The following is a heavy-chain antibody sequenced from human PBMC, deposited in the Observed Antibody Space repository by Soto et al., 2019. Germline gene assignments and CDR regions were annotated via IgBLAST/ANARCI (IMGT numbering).Heavy chain of an antibody. CDR2: IYYSGST. CDR1: GVSISSGSFY. Sequence: PSETLSLTCTVSGVSISSGSFYWSWIRQHPGKGLEWIGYIYYSGSTYYNPSLKSRVTISVDTSKNQFSLKLSSVTAADTAVYYCARDSGNYYDSSGSPGWFDPWGQGTLVTVSS. CDR3: ARDSGNYYDSSGSPGWFDP. J-gene: IGHJ5*02. D-gene: IGHD3-22*01. V-gene: IGHV4-31*03.